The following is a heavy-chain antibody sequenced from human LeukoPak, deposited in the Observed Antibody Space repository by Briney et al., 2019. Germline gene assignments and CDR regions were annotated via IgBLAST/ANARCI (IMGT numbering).Heavy chain of an antibody. CDR2: IYNGGNTI. CDR3: ARGHWGLDY. D-gene: IGHD7-27*01. J-gene: IGHJ4*02. Sequence: GGSLRLSCATSGFTFSDHYMTWIRQAPGKGLETVSYIYNGGNTIYYADSVRGRFTISRDNAESSLYLQMNSLRAEDTAVYYCARGHWGLDYWGRGTLVTVSS. CDR1: GFTFSDHY. V-gene: IGHV3-11*04.